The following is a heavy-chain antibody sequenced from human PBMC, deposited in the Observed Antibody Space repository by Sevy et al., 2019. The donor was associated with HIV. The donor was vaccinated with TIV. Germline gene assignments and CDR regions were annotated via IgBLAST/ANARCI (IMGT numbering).Heavy chain of an antibody. Sequence: ASVKVSCKASGYTFTGYYMHWVRQAPGQGLEWMGWINPNRGGTNYAQKFQGRVTMTRDTSISTAYMEPGRLRSDDTAVYYCATAWYSSSWASIGYYYYGMDVWGQGTTVTVSS. CDR1: GYTFTGYY. CDR2: INPNRGGT. J-gene: IGHJ6*02. D-gene: IGHD6-13*01. CDR3: ATAWYSSSWASIGYYYYGMDV. V-gene: IGHV1-2*02.